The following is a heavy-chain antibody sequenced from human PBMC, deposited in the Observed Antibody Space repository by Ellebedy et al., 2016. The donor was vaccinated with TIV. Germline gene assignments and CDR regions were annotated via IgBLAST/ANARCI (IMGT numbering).Heavy chain of an antibody. D-gene: IGHD5-18*01. Sequence: MPSETLSLTCTVSGGSISSYYWSWIRQPPGKGLEWIGYIYYSGSTNYNPSLKSRVTISVDTSKNQFSLKLSSVTAADTAVYYCARDPRTAMDYWYFDLWGRGTLVTVSS. J-gene: IGHJ2*01. CDR3: ARDPRTAMDYWYFDL. CDR1: GGSISSYY. CDR2: IYYSGST. V-gene: IGHV4-59*01.